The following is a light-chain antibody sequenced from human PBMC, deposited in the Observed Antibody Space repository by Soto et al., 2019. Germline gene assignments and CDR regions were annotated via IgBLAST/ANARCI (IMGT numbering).Light chain of an antibody. V-gene: IGKV3-11*01. CDR2: GAS. Sequence: EIVLTQSPGTLSLSPGEGATLSVSASQSVTNSYLAWYQQKPGQAPRLLIYGASTRATGIPDRFSGSGSGTEFTLTISDVQPEDFALYYCHQRQSWPRTFGQGTKVDIK. J-gene: IGKJ1*01. CDR3: HQRQSWPRT. CDR1: QSVTNSY.